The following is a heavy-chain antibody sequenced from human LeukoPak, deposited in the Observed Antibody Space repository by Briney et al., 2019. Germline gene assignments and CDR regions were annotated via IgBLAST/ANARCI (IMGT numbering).Heavy chain of an antibody. Sequence: SETLSLTCTVSGGSISSSSYYWGWIRQPPGKGLAWIGRIYYSGSTYYNPSLKSRVTISVDTSKNQFSLKLSSVTAADTAVYYCVRRGIAAAEPFDSWGQGTLVTVSS. CDR2: IYYSGST. D-gene: IGHD6-13*01. V-gene: IGHV4-39*01. CDR1: GGSISSSSYY. CDR3: VRRGIAAAEPFDS. J-gene: IGHJ4*02.